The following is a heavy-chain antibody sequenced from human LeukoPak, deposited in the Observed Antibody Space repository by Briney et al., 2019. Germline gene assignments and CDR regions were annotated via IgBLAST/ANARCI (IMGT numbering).Heavy chain of an antibody. CDR1: GFTFSSYA. CDR2: ISGSGGST. CDR3: AKDRGSQWLAGY. V-gene: IGHV3-23*01. Sequence: PGGSLRLSCAASGFTFSSYAMSWVRQTPGKGLEWVSAISGSGGSTYYADSVKGRFTISRDNSKNTLYLQMNSLRAEDTAVYYCAKDRGSQWLAGYWGQGTLVTVSS. D-gene: IGHD6-19*01. J-gene: IGHJ4*02.